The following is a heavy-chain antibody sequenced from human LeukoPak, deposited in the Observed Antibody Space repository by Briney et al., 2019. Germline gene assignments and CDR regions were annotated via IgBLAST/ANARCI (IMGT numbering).Heavy chain of an antibody. CDR2: VNPNSGGT. D-gene: IGHD3-10*01. J-gene: IGHJ5*02. CDR3: ARDSNPLTYYYGSGSSQDNWFDP. Sequence: GASVKVSCKASGYTFTGYYMHWVRQAPGQGLEWMGRVNPNSGGTNYAQKFQGRVTITRDTSASTAYMELSSLRSEDTAVYYCARDSNPLTYYYGSGSSQDNWFDPWGQGTLVTVSS. CDR1: GYTFTGYY. V-gene: IGHV1-2*06.